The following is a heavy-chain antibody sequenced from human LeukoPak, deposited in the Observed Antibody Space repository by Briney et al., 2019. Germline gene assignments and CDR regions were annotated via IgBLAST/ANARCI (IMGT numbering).Heavy chain of an antibody. CDR3: AKLVPSDDFWSGYLGCFDP. CDR2: ISGSGGST. V-gene: IGHV3-23*01. CDR1: GFTFSSYA. J-gene: IGHJ5*02. Sequence: GGSLRLSCAASGFTFSSYAMSWVRQAPGKGLEWVSAISGSGGSTYYADSMKGRFTISRDNSKNTLYLQMNSLRAEDTAVYYCAKLVPSDDFWSGYLGCFDPWGQGTLVTVSS. D-gene: IGHD3-3*01.